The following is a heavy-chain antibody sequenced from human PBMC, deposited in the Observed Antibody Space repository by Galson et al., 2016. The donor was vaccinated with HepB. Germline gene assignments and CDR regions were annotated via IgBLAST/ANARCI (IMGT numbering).Heavy chain of an antibody. Sequence: SLRLSCAASGFTISSYGIHWVRQVPGKALEWVALIWHDGSNKLYADSVKGRFTTSRDNSKNTLYLQMNRLTVEDTAVYYCARDRFCSKTRCYGWLDPWGQGTLVTVSS. CDR1: GFTISSYG. D-gene: IGHD2-2*01. J-gene: IGHJ5*02. V-gene: IGHV3-33*08. CDR2: IWHDGSNK. CDR3: ARDRFCSKTRCYGWLDP.